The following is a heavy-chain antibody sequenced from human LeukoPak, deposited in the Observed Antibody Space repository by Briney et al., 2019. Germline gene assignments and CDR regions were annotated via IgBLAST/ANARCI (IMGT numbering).Heavy chain of an antibody. D-gene: IGHD3-22*01. J-gene: IGHJ5*02. CDR2: ISSSSSYI. CDR3: ARDNDYYYDSSGYYP. Sequence: GGSLRLSCAASGFTFSSYSMNWVRQAPGKGLEWVSSISSSSSYIYYADSVKGRFTISRDNAKNSLYLQMNSLRAEDTAVYYCARDNDYYYDSSGYYPWGQGTLVTVSS. V-gene: IGHV3-21*01. CDR1: GFTFSSYS.